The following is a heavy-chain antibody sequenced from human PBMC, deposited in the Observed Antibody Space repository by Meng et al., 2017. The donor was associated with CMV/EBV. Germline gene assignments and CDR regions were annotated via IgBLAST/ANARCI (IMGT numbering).Heavy chain of an antibody. CDR2: IIPILGIA. CDR1: GGTFSSYA. J-gene: IGHJ6*02. CDR3: ARASSSSSERGGHYYYYYGMDV. V-gene: IGHV1-69*10. Sequence: SVKVSCKASGGTFSSYAISWVRQAPGQGLEWMGGIIPILGIANYAQKFQGRVTITAGKSTSTAYMELSSLRSEDTAVYYCARASSSSSERGGHYYYYYGMDVWGQGTTVTVSS. D-gene: IGHD6-6*01.